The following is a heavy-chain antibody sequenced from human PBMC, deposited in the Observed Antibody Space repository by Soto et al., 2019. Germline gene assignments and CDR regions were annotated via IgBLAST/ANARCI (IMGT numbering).Heavy chain of an antibody. D-gene: IGHD6-13*01. CDR3: AKGSGSSRPYYFDY. Sequence: GGSLRLSCVASGFSFSSYSMSWVRQAPGKGLEWVSAITGSGGDSYHADSVKGRFNISRDNTKNTLYLQMNGLRAEDTAVYYCAKGSGSSRPYYFDYWGQGTPVTVSS. J-gene: IGHJ4*02. V-gene: IGHV3-23*01. CDR2: ITGSGGDS. CDR1: GFSFSSYS.